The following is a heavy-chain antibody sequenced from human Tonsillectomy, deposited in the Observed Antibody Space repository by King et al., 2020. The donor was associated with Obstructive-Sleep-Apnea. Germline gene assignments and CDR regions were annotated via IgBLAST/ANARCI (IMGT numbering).Heavy chain of an antibody. J-gene: IGHJ6*02. CDR2: IYYSGST. CDR3: ARDFLDYGDYVDYYYGMDV. D-gene: IGHD4-17*01. V-gene: IGHV4-31*03. CDR1: GGSISSGGYY. Sequence: QLQESGPGLVKPSQTLSLTCTVSGGSISSGGYYWSWIRQHPGKGLEWIGYIYYSGSTYYNPSLKSRVTISVDTSKNQFSLKLSSVTAADTAVYYCARDFLDYGDYVDYYYGMDVWGQGTTVTVSS.